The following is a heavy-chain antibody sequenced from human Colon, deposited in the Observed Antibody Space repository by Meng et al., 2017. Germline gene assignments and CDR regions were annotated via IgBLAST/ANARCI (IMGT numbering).Heavy chain of an antibody. V-gene: IGHV7-4-1*02. Sequence: QVERVRSGSELKGPGASVKVSCKASGYTFTRNGMNWVRQAPGQGLEWIGWINTDTGNPTYAQGFRGRFVFSLDTSVSTAYLEISSLEPEDTAVYYCAREPQRFDYWGQGTLVTVSS. CDR3: AREPQRFDY. CDR2: INTDTGNP. CDR1: GYTFTRNG. J-gene: IGHJ4*02.